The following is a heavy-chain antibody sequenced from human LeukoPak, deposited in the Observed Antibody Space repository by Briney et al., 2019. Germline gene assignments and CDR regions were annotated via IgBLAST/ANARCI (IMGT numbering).Heavy chain of an antibody. J-gene: IGHJ6*02. V-gene: IGHV4-59*01. CDR3: AREGTRAAGYYYGMDV. Sequence: KPSETLSLTCTVSGGSISSYYWSWIRQPPGKGLGWIGYIYYSGSTNYNPSLKSRVTISVDTSKNQFSLKLSSVTAADTAVYYCAREGTRAAGYYYGMDVWGQGTTVTVSS. CDR1: GGSISSYY. CDR2: IYYSGST.